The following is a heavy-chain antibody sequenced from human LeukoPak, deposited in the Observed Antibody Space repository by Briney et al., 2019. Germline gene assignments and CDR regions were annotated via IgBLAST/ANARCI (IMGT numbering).Heavy chain of an antibody. CDR3: ASSGLPLNWFDP. CDR2: IYWNDDK. J-gene: IGHJ5*02. V-gene: IGHV2-5*01. D-gene: IGHD2-15*01. CDR1: GFSLSTSGVG. Sequence: ESGPTLVKPTQTLTLTCTFSGFSLSTSGVGVGWIRQPPGKALEWLALIYWNDDKRYSPSLKSRLTITKDTSKNQVVLTLTNMDPVDTATYYCASSGLPLNWFDPWGQGIMVTVSS.